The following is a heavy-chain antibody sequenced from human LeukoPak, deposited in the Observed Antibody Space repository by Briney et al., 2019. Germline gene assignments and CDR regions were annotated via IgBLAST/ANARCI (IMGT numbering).Heavy chain of an antibody. Sequence: PSETLSLTCTVSGGSISSYYWSWIRQPPGKGLEWIGYIYYSGSTNYNPSLKSRVTISVDTSKNQFSLKLSSVTAADTAVYYCARERVGSSLGTYYYYMDVWGKGTTVTVSS. CDR1: GGSISSYY. J-gene: IGHJ6*03. V-gene: IGHV4-59*01. CDR3: ARERVGSSLGTYYYYMDV. CDR2: IYYSGST. D-gene: IGHD6-13*01.